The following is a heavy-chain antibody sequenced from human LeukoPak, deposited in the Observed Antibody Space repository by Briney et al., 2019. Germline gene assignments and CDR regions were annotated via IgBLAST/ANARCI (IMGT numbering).Heavy chain of an antibody. J-gene: IGHJ6*03. CDR1: GGSISSYY. Sequence: SETLSLTCTVSGGSISSYYWSWIRQPAGKGLEGIGRIYTSGSTNYNPSLKSRVTMSVDTSKNQFSLKLSSVTAADTAVYYCARGCSSTSCYTGYYMDVWGKGTTVTVSS. CDR3: ARGCSSTSCYTGYYMDV. V-gene: IGHV4-4*07. D-gene: IGHD2-2*02. CDR2: IYTSGST.